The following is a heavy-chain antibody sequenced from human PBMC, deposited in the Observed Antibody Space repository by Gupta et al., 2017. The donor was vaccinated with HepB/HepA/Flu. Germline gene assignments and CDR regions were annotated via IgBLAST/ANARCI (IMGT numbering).Heavy chain of an antibody. CDR1: GFTFSDYW. J-gene: IGHJ6*02. D-gene: IGHD3-3*01. CDR2: IKRDGSET. CDR3: ARGTNTIPGMDG. V-gene: IGHV3-7*01. Sequence: EVQLVESGGGLVQPGGSLRLSCAASGFTFSDYWMNWVRQTPGKGLEWVATIKRDGSETYYVDSVKGRFTISRDNAKNSMYVQMNSLRVDDTAVYYCARGTNTIPGMDGWGQGTTVTVSS.